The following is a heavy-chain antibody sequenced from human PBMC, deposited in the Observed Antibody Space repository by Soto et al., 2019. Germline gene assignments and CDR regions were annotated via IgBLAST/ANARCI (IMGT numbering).Heavy chain of an antibody. Sequence: QVQLVQSGAEVKKPGSSVKVSCKVSGDTFNTYTISWVRQAPGQGLEWLGRIIPILAVTTYSRKFQGRLSITADESTSTAYMEVSSLRSEDTAIYYCAARYCSAATCFKPGAYWGQGTLVAVSS. V-gene: IGHV1-69*02. D-gene: IGHD2-8*02. CDR3: AARYCSAATCFKPGAY. CDR2: IIPILAVT. J-gene: IGHJ4*02. CDR1: GDTFNTYT.